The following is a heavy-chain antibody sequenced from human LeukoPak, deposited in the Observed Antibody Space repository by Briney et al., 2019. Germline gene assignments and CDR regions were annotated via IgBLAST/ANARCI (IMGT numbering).Heavy chain of an antibody. CDR1: GFTLSSYS. D-gene: IGHD6-19*01. CDR3: GWGESTSCWYDV. CDR2: IRSSSSNM. V-gene: IGHV3-21*01. J-gene: IGHJ6*02. Sequence: GGSLRLSCAASGFTLSSYSMNWVRQAPGKGLEWVSPIRSSSSNMNYADSVKGRFTISRDNAENTLYLQMNSLRAEDTAVYYCGWGESTSCWYDVWGQGTTVTVSS.